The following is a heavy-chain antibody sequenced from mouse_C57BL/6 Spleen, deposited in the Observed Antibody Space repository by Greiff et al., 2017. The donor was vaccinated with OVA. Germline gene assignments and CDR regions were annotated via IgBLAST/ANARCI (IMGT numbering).Heavy chain of an antibody. J-gene: IGHJ4*01. CDR3: AGDRKLTVAMDY. CDR2: ISDGGSYT. V-gene: IGHV5-4*01. CDR1: GFTFSSYA. D-gene: IGHD4-1*01. Sequence: EVHLVESGGGLMKPGGSLKLSCAASGFTFSSYAMSWVRQTPEKRLEWVATISDGGSYTYYPDNVKGRFTISRDNAKNNLYLQRSHLKSEDTAMYYCAGDRKLTVAMDYWGQGTSVTVSS.